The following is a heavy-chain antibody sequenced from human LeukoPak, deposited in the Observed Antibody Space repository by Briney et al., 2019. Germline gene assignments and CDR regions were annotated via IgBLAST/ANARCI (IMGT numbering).Heavy chain of an antibody. V-gene: IGHV1-8*01. Sequence: ASVKVSCKASGYTFTSYDINWVRQATGQGLEWMGWMNPNSGNTGYAQKFQGRVTMTRNTSISTAYMELSSLRSEDTAVYYCARRQEGFGELLPYYYYYMDVWGKGTTVTVSS. J-gene: IGHJ6*03. CDR2: MNPNSGNT. CDR1: GYTFTSYD. D-gene: IGHD3-10*01. CDR3: ARRQEGFGELLPYYYYYMDV.